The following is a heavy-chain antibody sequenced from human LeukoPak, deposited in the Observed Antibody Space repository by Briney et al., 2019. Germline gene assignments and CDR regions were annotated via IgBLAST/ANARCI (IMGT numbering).Heavy chain of an antibody. CDR3: ARDPEKVVADTYYFDY. CDR2: ISYDGSNK. V-gene: IGHV3-30-3*01. Sequence: GGSLRLSCAASGFTFSSYWMHWVRQAPGKGLEWVAVISYDGSNKYYADSVKGRFTISRDNSKNTLYLQMNSLRAEDTAVYYCARDPEKVVADTYYFDYWGQGTLVTVSS. D-gene: IGHD3-22*01. J-gene: IGHJ4*02. CDR1: GFTFSSYW.